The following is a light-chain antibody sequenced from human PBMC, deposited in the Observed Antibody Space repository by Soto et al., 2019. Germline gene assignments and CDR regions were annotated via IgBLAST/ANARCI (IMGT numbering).Light chain of an antibody. V-gene: IGLV2-14*01. CDR1: SSDVGGYNY. J-gene: IGLJ2*01. CDR2: DVS. Sequence: QSALTQPASVSGSPGQSITISCTGTSSDVGGYNYVSWYQQHPCKAPKLMIYDVSNRPSGVSNRFSGSKSGNTASLTISGLQAEDEADYYCSSYTSSSTLKVFGGGTKVTVL. CDR3: SSYTSSSTLKV.